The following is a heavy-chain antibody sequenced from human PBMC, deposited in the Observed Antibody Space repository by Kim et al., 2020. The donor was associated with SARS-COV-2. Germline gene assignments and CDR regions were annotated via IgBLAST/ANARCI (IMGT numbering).Heavy chain of an antibody. CDR2: IKKDGSEK. D-gene: IGHD3-3*01. Sequence: GGSLRLSCAASGLIVSNYWMSWVRQAPGKGLEWVANIKKDGSEKYYVDSVKGQFTISRDNAKNSLYLQMNSLRVEDTAVYYCARDRNDFWSGYFDYWGRGTMVTVSS. CDR1: GLIVSNYW. J-gene: IGHJ4*02. CDR3: ARDRNDFWSGYFDY. V-gene: IGHV3-7*03.